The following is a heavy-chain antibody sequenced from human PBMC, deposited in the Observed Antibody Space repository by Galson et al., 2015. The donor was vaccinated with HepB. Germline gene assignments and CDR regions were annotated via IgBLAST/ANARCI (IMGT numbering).Heavy chain of an antibody. CDR1: GFTFSSYA. CDR2: ISGSGGST. J-gene: IGHJ6*02. V-gene: IGHV3-23*01. D-gene: IGHD3-10*01. Sequence: SLRLSCAASGFTFSSYAMSWVRQAPGKGLEWVSAISGSGGSTYYADSVKGRFTISRDNSKNTLYLQMNSLRAEDTAVYYCANVPLWFNYYYGMDVWGQGTTVTVSS. CDR3: ANVPLWFNYYYGMDV.